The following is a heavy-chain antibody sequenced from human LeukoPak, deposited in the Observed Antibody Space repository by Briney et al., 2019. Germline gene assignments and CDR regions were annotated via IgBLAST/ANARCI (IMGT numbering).Heavy chain of an antibody. Sequence: PGGSLRLSCAASGFTFDDYAMHWVRQAPGKGLEWVSGISWNSGSIGYADSVKGRFTIPRDNAKNSLYLQMNSLRAEDTALYYCAKGSYYDSSGPPTYWGQGTLVTVSS. J-gene: IGHJ4*02. V-gene: IGHV3-9*01. CDR3: AKGSYYDSSGPPTY. CDR1: GFTFDDYA. D-gene: IGHD3-22*01. CDR2: ISWNSGSI.